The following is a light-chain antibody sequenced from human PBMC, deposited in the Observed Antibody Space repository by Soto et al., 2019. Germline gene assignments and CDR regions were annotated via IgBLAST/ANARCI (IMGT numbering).Light chain of an antibody. J-gene: IGLJ3*02. V-gene: IGLV1-36*01. Sequence: QSVLTQPPSVSEAPRQRVTISCSGSSSNIGNNAVNWYQQLPGKAPRLLIYYDDLRPSGVSDRFSGSKSGTSASLAISGLQSEDEADYYCAAWDDGLNGPVFGGGTKLTVL. CDR1: SSNIGNNA. CDR3: AAWDDGLNGPV. CDR2: YDD.